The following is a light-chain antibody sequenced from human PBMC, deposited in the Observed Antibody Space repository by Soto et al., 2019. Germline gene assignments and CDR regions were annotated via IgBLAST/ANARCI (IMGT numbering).Light chain of an antibody. Sequence: QSALTQPASVSGSPGQSITISCTGTSSDVGGYNYVSWYQQHPGKAPKLMIYDVSNRPSGVSNRFSGSKSGNTASLTISGLQAEEEVDYYSSSYTIRSPLLYVFGTGTKLTVL. CDR3: SSYTIRSPLLYV. V-gene: IGLV2-14*01. CDR2: DVS. CDR1: SSDVGGYNY. J-gene: IGLJ1*01.